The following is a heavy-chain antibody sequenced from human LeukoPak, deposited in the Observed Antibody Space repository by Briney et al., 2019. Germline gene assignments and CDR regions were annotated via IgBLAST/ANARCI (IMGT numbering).Heavy chain of an antibody. J-gene: IGHJ4*02. Sequence: SETLSLTCAVYGGSFSGYYWSWIRQPPGKGLEWLGEINHSGSTNYNPSLKSRVTISVDTSKNQFSLKLSSVTAADTAVYYCARGGYYDSTESPYYFDYWGQGTLVTVSS. CDR3: ARGGYYDSTESPYYFDY. CDR2: INHSGST. V-gene: IGHV4-34*01. D-gene: IGHD3-22*01. CDR1: GGSFSGYY.